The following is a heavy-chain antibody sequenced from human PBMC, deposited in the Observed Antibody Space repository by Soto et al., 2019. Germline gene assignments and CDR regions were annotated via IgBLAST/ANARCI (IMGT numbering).Heavy chain of an antibody. V-gene: IGHV1-3*01. D-gene: IGHD2-15*01. Sequence: ASVKVSCKASGYTFTSYAMHWVRQAPGQRLEWMGWINAGNGNTKYSQKFQGRVTITRDTSASTAYMELSSLRSEDTAVYYCARDHLVVAATWGLSYFDYWGQGTLVTVSS. CDR1: GYTFTSYA. CDR2: INAGNGNT. CDR3: ARDHLVVAATWGLSYFDY. J-gene: IGHJ4*02.